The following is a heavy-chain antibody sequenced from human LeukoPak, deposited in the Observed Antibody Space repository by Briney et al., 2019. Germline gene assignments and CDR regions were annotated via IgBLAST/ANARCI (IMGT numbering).Heavy chain of an antibody. CDR1: GYTFTSYG. Sequence: ASVKVSCKASGYTFTSYGISWVRQAPGQGLEWMGWISAYNGNTNYAQKLQGRVTMTTDTSTSTAYMELRSLRSDDTAVYYCARGGLSGYDYVRYYYYYYYMDVWGKGTTVTISS. J-gene: IGHJ6*03. CDR3: ARGGLSGYDYVRYYYYYYYMDV. CDR2: ISAYNGNT. V-gene: IGHV1-18*01. D-gene: IGHD5-12*01.